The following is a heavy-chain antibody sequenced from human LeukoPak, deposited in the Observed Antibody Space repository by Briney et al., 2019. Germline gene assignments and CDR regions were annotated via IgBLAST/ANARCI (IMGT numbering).Heavy chain of an antibody. J-gene: IGHJ4*02. CDR2: INSDGSST. V-gene: IGHV3-74*01. Sequence: GGSLRLSCAASGFTFSSYWMHWVRQAPGKGLVWVSRINSDGSSTSYADSVKGRFTISRDNAKNTLYLQMNSLRAEDTAVYYCARVPSYYYDSSGYYYFAYWGQGTLVTVSS. CDR1: GFTFSSYW. CDR3: ARVPSYYYDSSGYYYFAY. D-gene: IGHD3-22*01.